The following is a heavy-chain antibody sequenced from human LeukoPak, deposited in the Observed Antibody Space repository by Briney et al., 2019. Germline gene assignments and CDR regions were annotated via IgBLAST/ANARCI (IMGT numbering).Heavy chain of an antibody. CDR3: AKASGFTVMVTSFDY. CDR2: ISGSGGST. Sequence: PGGSLRLSCAASGFTFSSYAMSWVRQAPGKGLEWVSGISGSGGSTYYADSVKGRFTISRDNSKNMLSLQMNSLRAEDTAVYYCAKASGFTVMVTSFDYWGQGTLVTVSS. D-gene: IGHD3-22*01. J-gene: IGHJ4*02. CDR1: GFTFSSYA. V-gene: IGHV3-23*01.